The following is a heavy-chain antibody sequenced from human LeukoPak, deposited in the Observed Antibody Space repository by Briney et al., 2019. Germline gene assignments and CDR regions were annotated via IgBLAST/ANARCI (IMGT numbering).Heavy chain of an antibody. CDR1: GGSINSSPYY. J-gene: IGHJ4*02. CDR2: VYCSGGT. V-gene: IGHV4-39*07. CDR3: ARGAYYVGVDY. D-gene: IGHD3-10*02. Sequence: SATLSLTCTVSGGSINSSPYYWDWIRQPPGKGLEWIGSVYCSGGTYYNPSLKSRVTISVDTSVATSKNQFSLQLSPVTAADTAVYYCARGAYYVGVDYWGQGTLVTVSS.